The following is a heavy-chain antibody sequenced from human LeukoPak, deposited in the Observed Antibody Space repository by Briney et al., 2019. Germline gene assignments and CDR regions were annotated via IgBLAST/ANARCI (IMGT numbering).Heavy chain of an antibody. D-gene: IGHD3-3*01. CDR2: IYHSGST. Sequence: PSETLSLTCTVSGGSISSGGYYWSWIRQPPGKGLEWIGYIYHSGSTYYNPSLKSRVTISVDRSKNQFSLKLSSVTAADTAVYYCARLKQLRFLHPVGYYMDVWGKGTTVTVSS. CDR1: GGSISSGGYY. J-gene: IGHJ6*03. CDR3: ARLKQLRFLHPVGYYMDV. V-gene: IGHV4-30-2*01.